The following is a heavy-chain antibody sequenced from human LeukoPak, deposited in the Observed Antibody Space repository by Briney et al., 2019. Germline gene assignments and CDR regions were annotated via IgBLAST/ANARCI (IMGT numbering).Heavy chain of an antibody. Sequence: PSETLSLTCTVSGYSIDNRYYWGWIRQPPGKGLEGIGSISHSGSTYYTPSLKSRVTISLDTSKNQFSLKLTSVTTTDTAGYYCARDAGRFDPWGQGTLVTVSS. J-gene: IGHJ5*02. CDR1: GYSIDNRYY. V-gene: IGHV4-38-2*02. CDR2: ISHSGST. CDR3: ARDAGRFDP.